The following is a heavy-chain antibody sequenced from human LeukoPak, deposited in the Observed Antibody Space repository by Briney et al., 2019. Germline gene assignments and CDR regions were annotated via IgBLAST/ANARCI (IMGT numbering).Heavy chain of an antibody. D-gene: IGHD5-24*01. CDR1: GYTFTSYG. CDR3: GRSRPGGWLLFEWFDP. J-gene: IGHJ5*02. V-gene: IGHV1-18*01. Sequence: ASVKVSCKASGYTFTSYGISWVRQAPGQGLEWMGWISANNGDTDYPPKLQDRVTMTTDTYTSTAYMELRSLRSDDTAMYYCGRSRPGGWLLFEWFDPWGQGTLVTVSS. CDR2: ISANNGDT.